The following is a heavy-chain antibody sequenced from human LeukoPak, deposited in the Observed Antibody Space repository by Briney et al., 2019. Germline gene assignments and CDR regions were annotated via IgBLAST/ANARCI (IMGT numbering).Heavy chain of an antibody. CDR3: AKGLERESRLDS. CDR1: GFTSITYA. J-gene: IGHJ4*02. V-gene: IGHV3-23*01. CDR2: ISGSGGST. D-gene: IGHD1-1*01. Sequence: SGGSLRLSCAASGFTSITYAMSWVRQAPGKGLEWVSAISGSGGSTYYVDSVKGRFTISRDNSKNTLYLQMNSLRAEDTALYYCAKGLERESRLDSWGQGALVTVSS.